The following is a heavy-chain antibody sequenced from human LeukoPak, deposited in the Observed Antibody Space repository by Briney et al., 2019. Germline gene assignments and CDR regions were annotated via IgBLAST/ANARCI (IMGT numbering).Heavy chain of an antibody. CDR3: ARDLLTGLDAFDI. Sequence: ASVKVSCKASGVTFNTYAISWVRQAPGQGLEWMGGIIPIFGTANYAQKFQGRVTITADESTSTAYMELSSLRSEDTAVYYCARDLLTGLDAFDIWGQGTMVTVSS. CDR2: IIPIFGTA. J-gene: IGHJ3*02. CDR1: GVTFNTYA. V-gene: IGHV1-69*13. D-gene: IGHD3-9*01.